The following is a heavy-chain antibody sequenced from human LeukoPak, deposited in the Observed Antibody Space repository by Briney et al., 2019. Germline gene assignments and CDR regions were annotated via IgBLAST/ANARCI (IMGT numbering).Heavy chain of an antibody. D-gene: IGHD3-16*01. V-gene: IGHV1-2*02. J-gene: IGHJ3*02. CDR3: ATWGLHFDI. Sequence: ASVKVSCKASGYTFGAYYMYWVRQAPGQGLEWMGWIKPNSGGTNYTQKFQGRVTMTRDTSINTAYMELSRLTSDDTAVYFCATWGLHFDIWGQGTMVIVAS. CDR2: IKPNSGGT. CDR1: GYTFGAYY.